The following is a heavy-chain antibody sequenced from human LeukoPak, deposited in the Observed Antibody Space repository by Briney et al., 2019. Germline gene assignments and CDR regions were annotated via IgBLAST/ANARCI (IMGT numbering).Heavy chain of an antibody. V-gene: IGHV3-30*18. CDR1: GFTFTTFG. D-gene: IGHD1/OR15-1a*01. CDR3: AKINNKDDY. Sequence: GGSLRLSCAASGFTFTTFGIHWVRQAPGKGLEWVAAISPDGNLEYYTDSVQGRFTVSRDNSKNMIYLRMNSLRGEDSALYYCAKINNKDDYWGHGPLVTVSS. J-gene: IGHJ4*01. CDR2: ISPDGNLE.